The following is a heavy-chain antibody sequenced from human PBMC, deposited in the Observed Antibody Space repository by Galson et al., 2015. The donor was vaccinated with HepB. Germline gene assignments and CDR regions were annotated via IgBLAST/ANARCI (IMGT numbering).Heavy chain of an antibody. CDR1: GFTFSSYA. CDR3: AKDPVSVTTVPPEVRVY. V-gene: IGHV3-23*01. D-gene: IGHD4-17*01. J-gene: IGHJ4*02. CDR2: ISGSGGST. Sequence: SLRLSCAASGFTFSSYAMSWVRQAPGKGLEWVSAISGSGGSTYYADSVKGRFTISRDNSKNTLYLQMNSLRAEDTAVYYCAKDPVSVTTVPPEVRVYWGQGTLVTVSS.